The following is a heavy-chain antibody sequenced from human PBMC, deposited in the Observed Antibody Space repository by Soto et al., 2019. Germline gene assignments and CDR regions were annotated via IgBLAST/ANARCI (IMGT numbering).Heavy chain of an antibody. CDR1: GYTFTSYY. V-gene: IGHV1-46*01. CDR3: ARVGREWDWFDP. D-gene: IGHD3-3*01. Sequence: ASVKVSCKASGYTFTSYYMHWVRQAPGQGLEWMGIINPSGGSTSYAQKFQGRVTMTTDTSTSTVYMELRSLRSDDTAVYYCARVGREWDWFDPWGQGALVTVSS. CDR2: INPSGGST. J-gene: IGHJ5*02.